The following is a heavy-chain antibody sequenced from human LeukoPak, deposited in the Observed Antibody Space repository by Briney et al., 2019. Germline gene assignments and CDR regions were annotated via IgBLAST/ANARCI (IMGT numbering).Heavy chain of an antibody. CDR2: IYSGGST. D-gene: IGHD5-18*01. V-gene: IGHV3-53*01. Sequence: AGGSLRLSCAASGFTFSDYAMSWVRQAPGKGLEWVSVIYSGGSTYYADSVKGRFTISRDNSKNTLYLQMNSLRAEDTAVYYCAREVTDYYYYYMDVWGKGTTVTVSS. CDR1: GFTFSDYA. J-gene: IGHJ6*03. CDR3: AREVTDYYYYYMDV.